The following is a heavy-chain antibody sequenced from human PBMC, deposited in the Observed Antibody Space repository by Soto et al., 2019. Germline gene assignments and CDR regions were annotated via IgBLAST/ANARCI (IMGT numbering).Heavy chain of an antibody. V-gene: IGHV4-59*08. CDR2: IYYSGST. J-gene: IGHJ5*02. CDR3: ARAKAPLDRSSWYWFDP. CDR1: GGSISSYY. D-gene: IGHD6-13*01. Sequence: QVQLQESGPGLVKPSETLSLTCTVSGGSISSYYWSWIRQPPGKGLEWIGYIYYSGSTNYNPSLKSRLSISVDTSKNPFSLKQISVTAADTAVYYCARAKAPLDRSSWYWFDPWGQGTLVTVSS.